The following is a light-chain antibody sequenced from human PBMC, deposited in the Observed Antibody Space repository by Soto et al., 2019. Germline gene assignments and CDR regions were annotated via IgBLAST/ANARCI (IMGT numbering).Light chain of an antibody. J-gene: IGLJ1*01. CDR3: CSYAGSSTSV. V-gene: IGLV2-23*01. Sequence: QSVLTQPASVSGSPGQSITISCTGTTSDVGGYDYVSWYQQHPGQAPKLIIYEGSQRPSAVSDRFSGSESGNTASLTISGLQAEDEADYYCCSYAGSSTSVFGTGTKVTVL. CDR2: EGS. CDR1: TSDVGGYDY.